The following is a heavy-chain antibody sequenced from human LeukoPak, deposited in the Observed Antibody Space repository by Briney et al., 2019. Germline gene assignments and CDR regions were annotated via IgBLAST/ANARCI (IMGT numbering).Heavy chain of an antibody. CDR1: GYTFTSYG. CDR2: ISAYNGNT. J-gene: IGHJ3*02. V-gene: IGHV1-18*01. Sequence: ASVKVSCKASGYTFTSYGISWVRQAPGQGLEWMGWISAYNGNTNYAQKLQGRVTMTTDTSTSTAYMELRSLRSDDTAVYYCARNPCGGNSDAFNIWGQGTMVTVSS. CDR3: ARNPCGGNSDAFNI. D-gene: IGHD2-21*01.